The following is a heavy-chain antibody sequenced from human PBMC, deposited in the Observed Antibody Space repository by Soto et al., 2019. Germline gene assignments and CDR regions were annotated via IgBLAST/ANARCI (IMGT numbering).Heavy chain of an antibody. CDR1: GFTFSSYA. CDR2: LSYDGTYK. J-gene: IGHJ4*02. V-gene: IGHV3-30*18. D-gene: IGHD1-1*01. Sequence: GGSLRLSCVASGFTFSSYAMHWVRQAPGKGLEWVAILSYDGTYKLNAGSVKGRFTISRDISKNTLYLQMNSLRAEDTAIYYCAKDQVTTEYYFDCWGQGTLVTVSS. CDR3: AKDQVTTEYYFDC.